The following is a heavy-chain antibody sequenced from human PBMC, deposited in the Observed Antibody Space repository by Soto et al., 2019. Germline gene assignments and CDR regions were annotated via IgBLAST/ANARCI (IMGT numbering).Heavy chain of an antibody. J-gene: IGHJ4*02. CDR2: ISGSGGGT. V-gene: IGHV3-23*01. CDR3: AKHLSNGSPDY. D-gene: IGHD2-8*01. CDR1: GFTFSSYA. Sequence: PGGSLRLSCAASGFTFSSYAMSWVRQAPGKGLEWVSLISGSGGGTYYADSVRGRFTISRDNAKNTLYLQMNSLRAEDTAVFYCAKHLSNGSPDYWGQGTLVTVSS.